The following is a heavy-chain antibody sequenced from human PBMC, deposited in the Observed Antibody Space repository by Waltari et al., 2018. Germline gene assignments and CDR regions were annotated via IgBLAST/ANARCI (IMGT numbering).Heavy chain of an antibody. CDR2: ISASGST. Sequence: QMQLQESGPGLVKPSETLSLICTVSGGSITRDYWSWIRQSAGKGLEWIGRISASGSTDYNPPLESRVTMSADTSKNHFSLTLTYVTAEDAAVYYCARDPVIRSAYHYYYYGMDVWGQGTTVTVS. V-gene: IGHV4-4*07. J-gene: IGHJ6*02. CDR3: ARDPVIRSAYHYYYYGMDV. D-gene: IGHD3-16*01. CDR1: GGSITRDY.